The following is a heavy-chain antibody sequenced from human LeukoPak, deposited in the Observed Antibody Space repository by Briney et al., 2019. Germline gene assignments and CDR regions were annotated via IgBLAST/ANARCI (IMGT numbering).Heavy chain of an antibody. J-gene: IGHJ6*02. V-gene: IGHV1-3*01. CDR3: AGGGADSGYDSYYYYGMDV. D-gene: IGHD5-12*01. Sequence: ASVKVSCKASGYTFTSYAMHWVRQAPGQRLEWMGWINAGNGNTKYSQKFQGRVTITRDTSASTAYMELSSLRSEDTAVYYCAGGGADSGYDSYYYYGMDVWGQGTTVTVSS. CDR2: INAGNGNT. CDR1: GYTFTSYA.